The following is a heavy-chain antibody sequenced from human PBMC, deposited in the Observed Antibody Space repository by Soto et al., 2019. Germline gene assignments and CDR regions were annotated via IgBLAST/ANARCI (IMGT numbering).Heavy chain of an antibody. Sequence: SETLSLTCTVSGGSISSYYWSWIRQPPGKGLEWIGHIYYSGSTNYNPSLKSRVTISVDTSKNQFSLKLSSVTAADTAVYYCARDLKLGRTVTKGDAFDIWGQGTMVTVSS. CDR3: ARDLKLGRTVTKGDAFDI. D-gene: IGHD4-17*01. J-gene: IGHJ3*02. CDR1: GGSISSYY. CDR2: IYYSGST. V-gene: IGHV4-59*01.